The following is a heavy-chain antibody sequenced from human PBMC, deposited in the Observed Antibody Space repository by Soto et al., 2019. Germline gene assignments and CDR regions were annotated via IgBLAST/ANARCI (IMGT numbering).Heavy chain of an antibody. V-gene: IGHV3-23*01. CDR3: AKEGSISLPYYFDY. D-gene: IGHD6-13*01. Sequence: EVQLLESGGGSVQPGESLRLSCAASGFTFSSYAISWVRQAPGKGLEWISAISGSGGDIYYAASVRGRFTISRDTSENTLYLHMNARTAADTAVYYCAKEGSISLPYYFDYWGQGTLVTVSS. CDR2: ISGSGGDI. CDR1: GFTFSSYA. J-gene: IGHJ4*02.